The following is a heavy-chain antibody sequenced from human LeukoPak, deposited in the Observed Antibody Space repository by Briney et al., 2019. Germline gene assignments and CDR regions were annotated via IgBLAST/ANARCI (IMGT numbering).Heavy chain of an antibody. V-gene: IGHV3-64*01. Sequence: GGSLRLSCAASGFTFNTYGMHWVRQAPGKGLEYVSGIGPDGGTTYYAKSVKARFTISRDNSKSMVYLQMGSLTADDMAVYYCARGAQLTDYWGQGTLVTVSS. D-gene: IGHD6-13*01. CDR1: GFTFNTYG. CDR3: ARGAQLTDY. J-gene: IGHJ4*02. CDR2: IGPDGGTT.